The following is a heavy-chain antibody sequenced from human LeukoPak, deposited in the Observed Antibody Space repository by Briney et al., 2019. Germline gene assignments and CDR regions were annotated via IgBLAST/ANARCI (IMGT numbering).Heavy chain of an antibody. V-gene: IGHV3-23*01. Sequence: GGSLRLSCAASGFTFSSYAMSWVRQAPGKGLEWVSAISGSGGSTYYADSVKGRFTISRDNSKNTLYLQMNSLRAEDTAVYYCVREDTPATANYWGQGTLVIISS. CDR1: GFTFSSYA. J-gene: IGHJ4*02. D-gene: IGHD2-21*02. CDR2: ISGSGGST. CDR3: VREDTPATANY.